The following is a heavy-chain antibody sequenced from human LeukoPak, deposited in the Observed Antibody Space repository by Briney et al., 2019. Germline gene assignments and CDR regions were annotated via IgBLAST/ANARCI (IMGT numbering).Heavy chain of an antibody. D-gene: IGHD2-2*02. J-gene: IGHJ3*02. CDR1: GFTFSSYG. V-gene: IGHV3-30*02. CDR2: IRYDGSNK. CDR3: AKAEKYCSSTSCYSDDLDAFDI. Sequence: GGSLRLSCAASGFTFSSYGMHWVRQAPGKGLEWVAFIRYDGSNKYYADSVKGRFTISRDNAKNSLYLQMNSLRAEDTALYYCAKAEKYCSSTSCYSDDLDAFDIWGQGTMVTVSS.